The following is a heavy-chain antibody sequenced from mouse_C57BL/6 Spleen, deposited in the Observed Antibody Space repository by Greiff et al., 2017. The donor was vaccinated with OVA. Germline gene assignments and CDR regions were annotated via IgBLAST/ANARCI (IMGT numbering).Heavy chain of an antibody. V-gene: IGHV1-58*01. Sequence: EVQLQQSGAELVRPGSSVKMSCKPSGYTFTSYGINWVKQRPGQSLEWIGYIIIGNGYTEYNEKFKGMATLTSDTTSNTDYMQISRLTSEDSAIYFCRSCYGSSKYWYFDVWGTGTTVTVSS. D-gene: IGHD1-1*01. J-gene: IGHJ1*03. CDR2: IIIGNGYT. CDR1: GYTFTSYG. CDR3: RSCYGSSKYWYFDV.